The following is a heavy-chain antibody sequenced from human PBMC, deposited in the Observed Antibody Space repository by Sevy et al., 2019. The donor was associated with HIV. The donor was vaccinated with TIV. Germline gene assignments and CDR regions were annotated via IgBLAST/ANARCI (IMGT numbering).Heavy chain of an antibody. J-gene: IGHJ4*02. Sequence: GGSLRLACAASGFTLSRTGMIWVRQAPGKGLEWVSGISGSGFSTNYADSVKGRFTISRDNSKNTLYLQMNSLRGEDTAVYYCAKDPDDTYDYGEHSDYWDQGTLVTVSS. D-gene: IGHD4-17*01. V-gene: IGHV3-23*01. CDR1: GFTLSRTG. CDR3: AKDPDDTYDYGEHSDY. CDR2: ISGSGFST.